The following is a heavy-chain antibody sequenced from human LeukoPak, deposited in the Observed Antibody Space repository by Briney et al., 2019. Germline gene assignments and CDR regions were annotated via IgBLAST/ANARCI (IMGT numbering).Heavy chain of an antibody. D-gene: IGHD3-9*01. Sequence: GESLKISCKGSGYSFTSYWIGWVRQIPGQGLEWMGIIYVGDSDTRYSPSFQGQVPISADKSISTAYMQWSSLKASDTAMNYSARHNGRAYYDILTSYYPPYYYYYYMDVWGKGTTVTVSS. CDR1: GYSFTSYW. J-gene: IGHJ6*03. CDR3: ARHNGRAYYDILTSYYPPYYYYYYMDV. CDR2: IYVGDSDT. V-gene: IGHV5-51*01.